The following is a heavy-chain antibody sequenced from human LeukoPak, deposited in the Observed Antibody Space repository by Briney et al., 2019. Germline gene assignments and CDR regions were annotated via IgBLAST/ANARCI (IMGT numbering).Heavy chain of an antibody. CDR3: AKDLTVVTRAPYFDY. CDR2: ISYDGSNK. Sequence: PGRSLRLSCAASGFTFSSYGMHWVRQAPGKGLEWVAVISYDGSNKYYADSVKGRFTISRDNSKNTLYLQMNSLRAEDTAVYYCAKDLTVVTRAPYFDYWGQGTLVTVFS. V-gene: IGHV3-30*18. D-gene: IGHD4-23*01. J-gene: IGHJ4*02. CDR1: GFTFSSYG.